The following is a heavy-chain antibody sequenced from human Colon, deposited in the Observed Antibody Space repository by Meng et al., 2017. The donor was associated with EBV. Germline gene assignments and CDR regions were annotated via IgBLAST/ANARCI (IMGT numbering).Heavy chain of an antibody. CDR2: ISHSGST. CDR3: ARDTSNWGNKGLDH. J-gene: IGHJ4*02. V-gene: IGHV4-30-2*01. CDR1: GDSVTKGGNS. D-gene: IGHD7-27*01. Sequence: QLQLQEYGSGVVQHSQTLSLPFVVSGDSVTKGGNSWSWIRQPPGKGLEWIGYISHSGSTKYNPSLKSRVTISVDTSKNQFSLKLSSVTAADTAVYYCARDTSNWGNKGLDHWGQGILVTVSS.